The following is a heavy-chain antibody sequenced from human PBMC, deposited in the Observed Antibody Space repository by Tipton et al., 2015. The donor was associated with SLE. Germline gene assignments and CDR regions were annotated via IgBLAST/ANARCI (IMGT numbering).Heavy chain of an antibody. CDR2: ICYTGTTT. CDR1: GGSVSSSSKY. D-gene: IGHD4-11*01. Sequence: TLSLTCTVSGGSVSSSSKYWAWIRQPPGKGLEWIGSICYTGTTTYYNSFLKSRVTMSVDTSKNHFSLKLISVTAADTAVYYCAREFLNPVTTVHYYFDLWGRGTLVTVSS. J-gene: IGHJ2*01. V-gene: IGHV4-39*07. CDR3: AREFLNPVTTVHYYFDL.